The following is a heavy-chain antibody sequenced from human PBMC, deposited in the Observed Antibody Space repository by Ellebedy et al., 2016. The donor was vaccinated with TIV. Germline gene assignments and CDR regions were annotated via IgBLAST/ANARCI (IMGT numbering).Heavy chain of an antibody. CDR1: GVAIGRTTYY. CDR3: ARLHRDYNRFDP. J-gene: IGHJ5*02. CDR2: IYYTWGT. D-gene: IGHD2-21*02. Sequence: GSLRLSXAVSGVAIGRTTYYWAWLRQPPGKGLEWIGIIYYTWGTYHNPSLKSRVTMSVDTSKKEFSLKVRSVTATDTAVYYCARLHRDYNRFDPWGQGTLVTVSS. V-gene: IGHV4-39*01.